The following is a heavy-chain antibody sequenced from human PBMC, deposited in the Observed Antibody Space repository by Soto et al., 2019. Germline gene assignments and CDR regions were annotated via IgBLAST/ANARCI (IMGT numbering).Heavy chain of an antibody. V-gene: IGHV3-64D*06. CDR3: VKGEYYYDSSGYYPFDY. J-gene: IGHJ4*02. CDR2: ISTNGGST. CDR1: GFTSSSYA. D-gene: IGHD3-22*01. Sequence: PGGSLRLSCSASGFTSSSYAMHWVRQAPGKGLEYVSSISTNGGSTHYADSVKGRFTISRDNSKNTQYLQMSSLRADDTAVYYCVKGEYYYDSSGYYPFDYWGQGTLVTVSS.